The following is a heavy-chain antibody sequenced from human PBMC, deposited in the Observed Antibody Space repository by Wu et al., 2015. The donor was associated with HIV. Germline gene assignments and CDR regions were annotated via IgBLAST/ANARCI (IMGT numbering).Heavy chain of an antibody. CDR2: INPDGGGT. V-gene: IGHV1-2*02. D-gene: IGHD3-10*01. J-gene: IGHJ3*02. Sequence: QVQLVQSGPEVTKPGASVKVSCKTSGYTFTDYYMHWVRQAPGQGLEWMGWINPDGGGTKFAQRFQGRVTMTRDTSIATAYMELNSLTSDDTAVYYCARDELFRVDDAFDMWGQGTLVTVSS. CDR1: GYTFTDYY. CDR3: ARDELFRVDDAFDM.